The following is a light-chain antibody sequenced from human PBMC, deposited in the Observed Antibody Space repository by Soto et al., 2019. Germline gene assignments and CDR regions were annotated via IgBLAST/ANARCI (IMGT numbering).Light chain of an antibody. V-gene: IGLV1-40*01. J-gene: IGLJ1*01. CDR2: ENN. Sequence: QSVLTQPPSVSEAPGQRVTISCTGSSSNIGAGYEAHWYQQVPGTAPNLLIYENNNRPSGVPDRFSGSKSGTSASLAITGLQAEDEAQYYCLSYDSSLSAYVFGTGTKVTVL. CDR3: LSYDSSLSAYV. CDR1: SSNIGAGYE.